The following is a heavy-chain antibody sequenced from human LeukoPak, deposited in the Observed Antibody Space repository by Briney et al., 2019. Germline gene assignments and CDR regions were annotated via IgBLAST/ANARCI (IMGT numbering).Heavy chain of an antibody. J-gene: IGHJ4*02. D-gene: IGHD6-13*01. CDR2: VSWNGGTI. CDR3: AKDIGRMAATGQFDY. V-gene: IGHV3-9*03. CDR1: GFTFDDYA. Sequence: QTGGSLRLSCAASGFTFDDYAMHWVRQAPGKGLEWVSGVSWNGGTIGYADSVKGRFTISRDNAKNSLYLQMNSLRAEDMALYYCAKDIGRMAATGQFDYWGQGTLVTVSS.